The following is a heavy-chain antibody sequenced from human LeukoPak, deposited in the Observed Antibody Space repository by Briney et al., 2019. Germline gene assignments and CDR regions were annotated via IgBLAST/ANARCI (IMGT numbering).Heavy chain of an antibody. CDR2: ISYDGSNK. CDR1: GFTFSSYA. J-gene: IGHJ4*02. D-gene: IGHD6-6*01. Sequence: GRSLRLSCAASGFTFSSYAMHWVRQAPGKGLEWVAVISYDGSNKYYADSVKGRFTISRDYSKNTLYLQMNSLRAEDTAVYYCARVVDSSSSPDYWGQGALVTVSS. CDR3: ARVVDSSSSPDY. V-gene: IGHV3-30-3*01.